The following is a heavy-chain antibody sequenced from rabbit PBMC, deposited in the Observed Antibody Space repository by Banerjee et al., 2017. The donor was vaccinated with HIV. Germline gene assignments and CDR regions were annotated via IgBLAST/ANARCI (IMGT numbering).Heavy chain of an antibody. J-gene: IGHJ4*01. CDR3: ARWAWDDGNL. CDR1: GFSFSSGYW. V-gene: IGHV1S40*01. CDR2: IYTSSGRA. Sequence: QSLEESGGDLVKPGASLTLTCTASGFSFSSGYWICWVRQAPGKGLEWIACIYTSSGRAVYASWAKGRFTISKTSSTTVTLQMTSLTAADTATYFCARWAWDDGNLWGPGTLVTV. D-gene: IGHD4-2*01.